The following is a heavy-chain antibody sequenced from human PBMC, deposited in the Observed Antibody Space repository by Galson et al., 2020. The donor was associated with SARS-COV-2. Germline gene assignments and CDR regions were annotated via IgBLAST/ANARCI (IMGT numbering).Heavy chain of an antibody. Sequence: SVTVSCKASGGTFSSYAISWVRPVHGQGLEWMGGIIPIFGTDNYAQKFQDRVTITADESTSTAYMELSSLRSEDTAVYYCARDEVGRNDPDIVVVPAAMGYYGMDVWGQGTTVTVSS. CDR3: ARDEVGRNDPDIVVVPAAMGYYGMDV. CDR1: GGTFSSYA. CDR2: IIPIFGTD. J-gene: IGHJ6*02. V-gene: IGHV1-69*13. D-gene: IGHD2-2*01.